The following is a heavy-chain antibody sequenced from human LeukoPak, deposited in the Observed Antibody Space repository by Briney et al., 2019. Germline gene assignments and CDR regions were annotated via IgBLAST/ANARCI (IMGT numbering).Heavy chain of an antibody. Sequence: SETLSLTCTVSGGSISTDNYYWSWVRQSPVKGLEWLGYIHHSGTTYYNPSLRSRVSISVDTSKNQFSLNLNSVTAADTAVYYCARNLLPYFGELDPWGQGTLVTVS. D-gene: IGHD3-10*01. CDR1: GGSISTDNYY. CDR3: ARNLLPYFGELDP. V-gene: IGHV4-31*03. J-gene: IGHJ5*02. CDR2: IHHSGTT.